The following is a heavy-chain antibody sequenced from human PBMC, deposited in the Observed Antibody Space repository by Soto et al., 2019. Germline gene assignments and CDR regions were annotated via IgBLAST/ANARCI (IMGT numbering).Heavy chain of an antibody. D-gene: IGHD6-13*01. CDR3: AHSPGWYFLDY. CDR2: IHHSGNT. Sequence: QVQLQESGPGLVEPSGTLSLTCAVSGASIITQNYYNWVRQSPGKGLEWIGEIHHSGNTNFSPSLKSRVTLSVDTSKNQVSLRLSSVTAAATAIYYCAHSPGWYFLDYWGQGALVTVS. CDR1: GASIITQNY. V-gene: IGHV4-4*02. J-gene: IGHJ4*02.